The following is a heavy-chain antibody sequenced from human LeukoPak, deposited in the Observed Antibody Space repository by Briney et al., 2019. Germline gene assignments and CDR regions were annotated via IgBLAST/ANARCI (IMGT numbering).Heavy chain of an antibody. Sequence: GGSLRLSCAASGITFSSYGMHWVRQAPGKGLEWVAFIRYDGSNKYYADSVKGRFTISRDNSKNTLYLQMNSLRAEDTAVYYCAKAKGGSYYGEYFDYWGQGTLVTVSS. CDR2: IRYDGSNK. V-gene: IGHV3-30*02. J-gene: IGHJ4*02. CDR1: GITFSSYG. D-gene: IGHD1-26*01. CDR3: AKAKGGSYYGEYFDY.